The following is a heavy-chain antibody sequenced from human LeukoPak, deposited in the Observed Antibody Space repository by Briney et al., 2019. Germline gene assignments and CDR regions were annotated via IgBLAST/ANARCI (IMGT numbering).Heavy chain of an antibody. V-gene: IGHV1-2*02. CDR3: AVITIFGVVIGGKTFDI. CDR2: INPNSGAT. J-gene: IGHJ3*02. D-gene: IGHD3-3*01. CDR1: GYTFTGYY. Sequence: ASVKVSCKASGYTFTGYYMHWVRQAPGQGLEWMGWINPNSGATNYVQEFQGRVTMTRDTSVNTAYMELSRLRSDDTAMYYCAVITIFGVVIGGKTFDIWGQGTMVTVSS.